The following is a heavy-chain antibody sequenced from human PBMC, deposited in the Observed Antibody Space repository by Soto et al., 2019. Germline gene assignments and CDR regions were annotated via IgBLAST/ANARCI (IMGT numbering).Heavy chain of an antibody. Sequence: QGQLVESGGGVVQPGRSLRLSCAASGFTFSSYGMHWVRQAPGKGLEWVAVVSYDGANADYLDSVRGRFTISRDNSKNTVSLQMNSLRPEDTAVYYCAKSKRGGGPYKLQSFFDYWGKGTLSPSPQ. CDR1: GFTFSSYG. CDR3: AKSKRGGGPYKLQSFFDY. J-gene: IGHJ4*02. V-gene: IGHV3-30*18. D-gene: IGHD1-20*01. CDR2: VSYDGANA.